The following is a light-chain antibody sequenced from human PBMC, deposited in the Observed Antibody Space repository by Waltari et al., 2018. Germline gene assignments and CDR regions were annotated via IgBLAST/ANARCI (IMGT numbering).Light chain of an antibody. CDR2: DVT. Sequence: QSALTQPASVSRSTGYGITLPCTGTSSFVGGYTSVSWYQQHPGKAPKLMIYDVTNPPAGVSNRFSGSKSGTTASLTISGLQAEDEADYYCCSFRSSSTWVFGGGTKLTVL. V-gene: IGLV2-14*01. J-gene: IGLJ3*02. CDR1: SSFVGGYTS. CDR3: CSFRSSSTWV.